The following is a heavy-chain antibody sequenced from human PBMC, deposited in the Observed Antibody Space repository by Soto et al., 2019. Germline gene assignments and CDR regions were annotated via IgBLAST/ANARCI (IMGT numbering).Heavy chain of an antibody. CDR3: ARGRTGWLRNLDAFDI. CDR2: MNPNSGNT. Sequence: QVQLVQSGAEVKKPGASVKVSCKASGYTFTSYDINWVRQATGQGLEWMGWMNPNSGNTGYAQKFQGRVTMTRNTSISTAYKELSSLRSEDTAVYYCARGRTGWLRNLDAFDIWGQGTMVTVSS. D-gene: IGHD5-12*01. V-gene: IGHV1-8*01. J-gene: IGHJ3*02. CDR1: GYTFTSYD.